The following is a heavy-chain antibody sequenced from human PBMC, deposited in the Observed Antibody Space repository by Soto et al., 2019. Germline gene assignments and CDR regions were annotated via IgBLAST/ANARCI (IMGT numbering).Heavy chain of an antibody. CDR1: GGSINSSDYY. CDR3: ARHRRHQWLFPPDS. D-gene: IGHD3-22*01. CDR2: MYNAGSA. V-gene: IGHV4-39*01. J-gene: IGHJ4*02. Sequence: PSETLSLTCTVSGGSINSSDYYWGWIRQPPGKGLEWIGNMYNAGSADYNPSLKSRVTISLDTSKNQFSLRVSSVTAADTAVYYCARHRRHQWLFPPDSWGQGSLVTVSS.